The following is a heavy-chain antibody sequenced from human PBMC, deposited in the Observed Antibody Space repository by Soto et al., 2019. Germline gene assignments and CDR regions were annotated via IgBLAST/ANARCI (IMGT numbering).Heavy chain of an antibody. CDR3: AKYWYSSGWHFDY. V-gene: IGHV4-31*02. CDR2: ISNSGRT. Sequence: IMIQKHPVKGLEWIGYISNSGRTYYNPSLKSRLTISLDSAENQFSVRLTSVTAEDTAVYYCAKYWYSSGWHFDYWGQGTLVTVFS. J-gene: IGHJ4*02. D-gene: IGHD6-19*01.